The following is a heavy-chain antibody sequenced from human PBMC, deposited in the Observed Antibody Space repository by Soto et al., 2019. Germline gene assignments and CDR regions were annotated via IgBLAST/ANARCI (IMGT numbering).Heavy chain of an antibody. Sequence: GGSLRLSCAASGFTFSSYGMHWVRQAPGKGLEWVAVISYDGSNKYYADSVKGRFTISRDNSKNTLYLQMNSLRAEDTAVYYCANGQQIVSPFDIWGQGTMVTVSS. CDR1: GFTFSSYG. V-gene: IGHV3-30*18. CDR2: ISYDGSNK. CDR3: ANGQQIVSPFDI. D-gene: IGHD6-6*01. J-gene: IGHJ3*02.